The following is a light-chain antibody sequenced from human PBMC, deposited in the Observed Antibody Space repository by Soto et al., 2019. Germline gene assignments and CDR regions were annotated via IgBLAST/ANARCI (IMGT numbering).Light chain of an antibody. Sequence: EIVLTQSPATLSLSPAERTTLSCRASQSVSSYLAWYQQKPGQAPRLLIYDASNSATGIPARFSGSGSGTDFTLTISSLEPEDFAVYYCQQRSNWPRLTFCGGTKVEIK. CDR3: QQRSNWPRLT. J-gene: IGKJ4*01. CDR1: QSVSSY. CDR2: DAS. V-gene: IGKV3-11*01.